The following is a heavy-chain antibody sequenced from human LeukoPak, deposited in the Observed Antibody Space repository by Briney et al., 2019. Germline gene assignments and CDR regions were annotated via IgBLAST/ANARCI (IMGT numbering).Heavy chain of an antibody. D-gene: IGHD2-2*01. CDR2: ISSSGSTI. CDR3: ARDGYCSSTSCYVRYYYYYGMDV. CDR1: GFTFSDYY. Sequence: PGGSLRLSCAASGFTFSDYYMSWIRQAPGKGLEWVSYISSSGSTIYYADSVKGRFTISRDNAKNSLYLLMNSLRAEDTAVYYCARDGYCSSTSCYVRYYYYYGMDVWGQGTTVTVSS. J-gene: IGHJ6*02. V-gene: IGHV3-11*01.